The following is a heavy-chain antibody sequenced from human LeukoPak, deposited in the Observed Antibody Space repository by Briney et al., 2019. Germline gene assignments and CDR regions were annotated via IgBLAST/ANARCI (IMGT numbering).Heavy chain of an antibody. J-gene: IGHJ3*02. CDR1: GGSISSYY. V-gene: IGHV4-59*01. CDR3: TRGVAVAGSDAFDI. CDR2: IYYIGST. D-gene: IGHD6-19*01. Sequence: KTSETLSLTCTVSGGSISSYYWSWIRQPPGKGLEWIGYIYYIGSTNYNPSLKSRVTMSVDTSKNQFSLKLGSVTAADTAVYYCTRGVAVAGSDAFDIWGQGTMVTVSS.